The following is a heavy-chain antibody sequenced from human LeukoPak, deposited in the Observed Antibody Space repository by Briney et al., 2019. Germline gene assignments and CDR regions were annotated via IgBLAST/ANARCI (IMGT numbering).Heavy chain of an antibody. J-gene: IGHJ4*02. CDR2: INHSGST. V-gene: IGHV4-34*01. Sequence: PSETLSLTCAVYGGSFSGYYWSWIRQPPGKGLEWIGEINHSGSTNYNPSLRSRVTISVDTSKNQFSLKLSSVTAADTAVYYCARIPWRHIGRYYFDYWGQGTLVAVSS. CDR1: GGSFSGYY. CDR3: ARIPWRHIGRYYFDY. D-gene: IGHD5-24*01.